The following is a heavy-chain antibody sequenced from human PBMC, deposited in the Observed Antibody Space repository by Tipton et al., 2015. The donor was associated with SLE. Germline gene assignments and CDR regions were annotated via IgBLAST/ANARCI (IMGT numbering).Heavy chain of an antibody. CDR3: AKAVSWNFDYYYMDV. V-gene: IGHV3-30*04. CDR1: GFTFSSYA. D-gene: IGHD1-7*01. CDR2: ISYDGSNK. J-gene: IGHJ6*03. Sequence: SLRLSCAASGFTFSSYAMHWVRQAPGKGLEWVAVISYDGSNKYYADSVKGRFTISRDNAKNSLSLQMNSLRAEDTAVYYCAKAVSWNFDYYYMDVWGKGTTVTVSS.